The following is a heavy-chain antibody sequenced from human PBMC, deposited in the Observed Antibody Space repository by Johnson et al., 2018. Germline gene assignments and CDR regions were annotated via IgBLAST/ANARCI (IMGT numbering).Heavy chain of an antibody. V-gene: IGHV3-30-3*01. CDR3: ARALLPVGAFDI. CDR2: ISYDGSNK. J-gene: IGHJ3*02. D-gene: IGHD2-15*01. CDR1: GFTFSSYA. Sequence: VQLLESGGGLVQPGGSLRLSCAASGFTFSSYAMHWVRQAPGKGLEWVAVISYDGSNKYYADSMKGRFTISRDNSKHTLYLQMNNLRAEDTAVYYCARALLPVGAFDIWGQGTMVTVSS.